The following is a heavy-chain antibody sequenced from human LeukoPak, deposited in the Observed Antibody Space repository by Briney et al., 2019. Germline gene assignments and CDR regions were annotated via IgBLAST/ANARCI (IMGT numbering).Heavy chain of an antibody. CDR3: TKVGNGYTADY. Sequence: GGSLRLSCAASGFTFSNHGMHWVRQAPGKGLEWVTFIRLDGGHKYYADSVKGRFTISRDNSKNTLYLQMNSLSAEDTAVYYSTKVGNGYTADYWGQGTLVTVSS. V-gene: IGHV3-30*02. D-gene: IGHD5-18*01. CDR1: GFTFSNHG. CDR2: IRLDGGHK. J-gene: IGHJ4*02.